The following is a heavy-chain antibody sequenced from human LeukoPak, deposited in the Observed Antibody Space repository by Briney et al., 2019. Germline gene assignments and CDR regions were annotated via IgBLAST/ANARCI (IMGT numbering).Heavy chain of an antibody. J-gene: IGHJ6*02. D-gene: IGHD4-17*01. V-gene: IGHV4-59*08. CDR1: GGSISSYY. Sequence: SETLSLTCTVSGGSISSYYWSWIRQPPGKGLEWIGYIYYSGSTNYNSSLKSRVTISVDTSKNQFSLKLSSVTAADTAVYYCARLDLYGDYLGGYYYGMDVWGQGTTVTVSS. CDR3: ARLDLYGDYLGGYYYGMDV. CDR2: IYYSGST.